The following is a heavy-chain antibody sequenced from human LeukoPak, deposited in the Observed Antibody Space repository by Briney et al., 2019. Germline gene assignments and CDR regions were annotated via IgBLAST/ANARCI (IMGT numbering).Heavy chain of an antibody. J-gene: IGHJ3*02. V-gene: IGHV3-74*01. CDR1: GFTVSSNY. D-gene: IGHD6-13*01. Sequence: GGSLRLSCAASGFTVSSNYMSWVRQAPGKGLEWVSRINSDGSSTSYADSVKGRFTISRDNAKNTLYLQMNSLRADDTAVYYCARLYSSIWTDDAFDIWGQGTVVTVSS. CDR3: ARLYSSIWTDDAFDI. CDR2: INSDGSST.